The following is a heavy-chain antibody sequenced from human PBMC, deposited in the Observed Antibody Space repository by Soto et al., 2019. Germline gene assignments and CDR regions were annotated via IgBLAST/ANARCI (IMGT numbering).Heavy chain of an antibody. CDR3: AKGQGGEHYYYMDV. Sequence: GGSLRLSCAASGFTFSSYAMSWVRQAPGKGLEWVSAISGSGGSTYYADSVKGRFTISRDNSKNTLYLQMNSLRAEDTAVYYCAKGQGGEHYYYMDVWGKGTTVTVSS. D-gene: IGHD3-16*01. CDR1: GFTFSSYA. V-gene: IGHV3-23*01. CDR2: ISGSGGST. J-gene: IGHJ6*03.